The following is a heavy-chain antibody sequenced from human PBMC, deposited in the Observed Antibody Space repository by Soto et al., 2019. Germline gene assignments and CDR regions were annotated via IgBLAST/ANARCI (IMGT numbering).Heavy chain of an antibody. CDR3: ARALILTGYYIHDAFDI. CDR1: GGSISSSNW. D-gene: IGHD3-9*01. Sequence: SETLSLTCAVSGGSISSSNWWSWVRQPPGKGLEWIGEIYNSGSTHFNPSLKSRVSMSVDTSKNQFSLKLSSVTAADTAVYYCARALILTGYYIHDAFDIWGQGTMVTVSS. CDR2: IYNSGST. J-gene: IGHJ3*02. V-gene: IGHV4-4*02.